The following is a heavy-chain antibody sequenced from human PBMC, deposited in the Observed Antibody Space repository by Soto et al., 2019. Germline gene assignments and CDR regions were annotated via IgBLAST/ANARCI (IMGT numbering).Heavy chain of an antibody. Sequence: SETLSLTCTVSGGSISSYYWSWIRQPPGKGLEWIGYIYYSGSTNYNPSLKSRVNISVDTSKNQFSLKLSSVTAADTAVYYCARGLWFGESLSYYFDYWGQGTLVTVSS. CDR3: ARGLWFGESLSYYFDY. D-gene: IGHD3-10*01. CDR1: GGSISSYY. V-gene: IGHV4-59*01. J-gene: IGHJ4*02. CDR2: IYYSGST.